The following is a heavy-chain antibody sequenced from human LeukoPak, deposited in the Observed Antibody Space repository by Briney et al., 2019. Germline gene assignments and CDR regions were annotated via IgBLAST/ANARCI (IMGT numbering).Heavy chain of an antibody. D-gene: IGHD4-11*01. CDR2: ISNYFGVT. Sequence: ASVTVSCKASGFRFTSFGVSWVRQAPGQGLEWMGWISNYFGVTHYAEKFEDRVTMTIDTSTTTAYMELRGLRYDDTAVYYCARDSDYSGNGNGDWFDPWGQGTVVTVSS. J-gene: IGHJ5*02. V-gene: IGHV1-18*04. CDR3: ARDSDYSGNGNGDWFDP. CDR1: GFRFTSFG.